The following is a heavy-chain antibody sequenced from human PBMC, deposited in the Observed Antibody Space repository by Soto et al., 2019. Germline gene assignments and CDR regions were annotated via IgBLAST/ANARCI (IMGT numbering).Heavy chain of an antibody. J-gene: IGHJ5*02. Sequence: GASVKVSCKASGYTFTSYDINWVRQATGQGLEWMGWMNPNSGNTGYAQKFQGRVTMTRNTSISTAYMELSSLRSEDTAVYYCAIGLHRYGDHADWFDPWSQGTLVTVSS. CDR2: MNPNSGNT. CDR3: AIGLHRYGDHADWFDP. D-gene: IGHD4-17*01. V-gene: IGHV1-8*01. CDR1: GYTFTSYD.